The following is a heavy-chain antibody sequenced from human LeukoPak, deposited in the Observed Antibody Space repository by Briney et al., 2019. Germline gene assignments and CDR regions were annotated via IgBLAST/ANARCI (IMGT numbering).Heavy chain of an antibody. J-gene: IGHJ4*02. CDR2: IYSGGIT. D-gene: IGHD3-16*01. Sequence: GGSLRLSCAASGFTFSSKFTHWVRQAPGKGLEWVSVIYSGGITYYSDSVKGRFTVSRDNSRNTMYLHMNSLKVEDTAVYYCAKDEVTSGGGLDYWGQGTLVTVSS. CDR3: AKDEVTSGGGLDY. V-gene: IGHV3-53*01. CDR1: GFTFSSKF.